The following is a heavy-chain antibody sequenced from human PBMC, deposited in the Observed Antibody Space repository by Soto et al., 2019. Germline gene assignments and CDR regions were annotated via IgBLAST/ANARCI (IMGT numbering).Heavy chain of an antibody. CDR3: ARGGSSGWYRYFDY. V-gene: IGHV3-53*01. CDR1: GFTVSSNY. CDR2: IYSGGST. D-gene: IGHD6-19*01. Sequence: PGGSLRLSCAASGFTVSSNYMSWVRQAPGKGLEWVSVIYSGGSTYYADSVKGRFTISRDNSKNTLYLQMNSLRAEDTAVYYCARGGSSGWYRYFDYWGQGTLVTVSS. J-gene: IGHJ4*02.